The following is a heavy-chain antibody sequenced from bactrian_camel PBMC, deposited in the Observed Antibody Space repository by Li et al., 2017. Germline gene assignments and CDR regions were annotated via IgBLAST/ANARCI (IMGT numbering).Heavy chain of an antibody. V-gene: IGHV3S40*01. CDR3: ATPPPEYVGSWSLGY. Sequence: VQLVESGGGSVQAGGSLRLSCATSGFTESRKFVGWFRQAPGKGLEWVSTVTSGGDNTYYADVVKGRFTVARDNAKNTLYLQLYGLKTEDTAMYYCATPPPEYVGSWSLGYWGQGTQVTVS. CDR2: VTSGGDNT. J-gene: IGHJ6*01. CDR1: GFTESRKF. D-gene: IGHD6*01.